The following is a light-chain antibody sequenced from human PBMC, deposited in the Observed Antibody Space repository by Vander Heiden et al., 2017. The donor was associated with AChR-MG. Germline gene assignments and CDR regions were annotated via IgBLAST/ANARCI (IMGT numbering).Light chain of an antibody. V-gene: IGKV1-5*01. Sequence: DIQMTQSPSTLSASVGDRVTITCRASQSISSWLAWYQQKPGKAPKLLIYDASSLESGVPSRFSRSGSGTEFTLTISSLQPDDFATYYCQQDNSYPWTFGQGTKVEIK. CDR2: DAS. J-gene: IGKJ1*01. CDR3: QQDNSYPWT. CDR1: QSISSW.